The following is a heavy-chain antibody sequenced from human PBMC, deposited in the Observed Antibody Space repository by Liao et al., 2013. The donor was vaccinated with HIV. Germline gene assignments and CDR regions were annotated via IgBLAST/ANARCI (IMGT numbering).Heavy chain of an antibody. CDR2: IYTGMSTTGTT. V-gene: IGHV4-61*02. J-gene: IGHJ2*01. CDR1: GDLIRRDNYY. Sequence: QVQLQQWGAGPLKPSQTLSLTCTVSGDLIRRDNYYWTWIRQPAGKGLEWIGHIYTGMSTTGTTNYNPSLKSRVSISADTSSNHVSLKLTSVTAADTAVYYCARVQWEPAPNWYSDLWGRGTLVIVSS. CDR3: ARVQWEPAPNWYSDL. D-gene: IGHD1-26*01.